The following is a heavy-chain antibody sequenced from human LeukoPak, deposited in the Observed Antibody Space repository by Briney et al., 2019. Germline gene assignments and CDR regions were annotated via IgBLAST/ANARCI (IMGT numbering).Heavy chain of an antibody. V-gene: IGHV1-8*01. CDR2: MNPNSGNT. D-gene: IGHD3-3*01. CDR1: GYTFTSYD. CDR3: ARGKRGPTYYDFWSGYRPHDYGMDV. J-gene: IGHJ6*02. Sequence: ASVKVSCKASGYTFTSYDINWVRQATGQGLEWMGWMNPNSGNTGYAQKFQGRVTMTRNTSISTACMELSSLRSEDTAVYYCARGKRGPTYYDFWSGYRPHDYGMDVWGQGTTVTVSS.